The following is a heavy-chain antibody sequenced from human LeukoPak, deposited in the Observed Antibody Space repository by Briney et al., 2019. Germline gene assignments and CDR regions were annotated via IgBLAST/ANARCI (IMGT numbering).Heavy chain of an antibody. D-gene: IGHD5-18*01. Sequence: PGGSLRLSCAASGFTFSSYGMHWVRQAPGKGLEWVAVIWYDGSNKYNADSVKGRSPISRDNSKNTPYLQMTSLRAEDTAVYYCSKDVERHSYGYGFDYWGQGTLVTVSS. CDR1: GFTFSSYG. J-gene: IGHJ4*02. CDR2: IWYDGSNK. CDR3: SKDVERHSYGYGFDY. V-gene: IGHV3-33*06.